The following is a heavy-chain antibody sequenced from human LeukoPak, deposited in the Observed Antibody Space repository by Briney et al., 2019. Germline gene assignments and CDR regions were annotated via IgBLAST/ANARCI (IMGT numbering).Heavy chain of an antibody. CDR2: IYYSGST. V-gene: IGHV4-38-2*01. Sequence: PSETLSLTCAVSGYSISSGYYWGWVRQPPGKGLEWIGSIYYSGSTYYNPSLKSRVTISVDTSKNQFSLKLSSVTAADTAVYYCASPYSGKYDYWGQGTLVTVSS. CDR1: GYSISSGYY. CDR3: ASPYSGKYDY. D-gene: IGHD1-26*01. J-gene: IGHJ4*02.